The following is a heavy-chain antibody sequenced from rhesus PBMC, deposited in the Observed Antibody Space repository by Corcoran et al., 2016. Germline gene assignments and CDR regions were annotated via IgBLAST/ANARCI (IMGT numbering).Heavy chain of an antibody. CDR3: AKYFNHGYFHFDY. CDR2: INGNGERT. Sequence: QVQLQESGPGLVKPSETLSLTCTVSGASISNYYWSWIRQPPGEGLEWIGEINGNGERTNYNPSLKSRVTISRDTSKNQFSLKLTSVTAADTAVYYCAKYFNHGYFHFDYWGQGVLVTVSS. D-gene: IGHD3-28*01. V-gene: IGHV4-80*01. J-gene: IGHJ4*01. CDR1: GASISNYY.